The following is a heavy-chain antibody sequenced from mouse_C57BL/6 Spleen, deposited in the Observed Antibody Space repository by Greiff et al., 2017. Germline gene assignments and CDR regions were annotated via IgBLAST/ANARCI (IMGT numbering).Heavy chain of an antibody. CDR3: ARGDSYDSSYPAWFAY. CDR1: GYTFTSYW. J-gene: IGHJ3*01. Sequence: QVQLQQPGAELVKPGASVKLSCKASGYTFTSYWMHWVKQRPGQGLEWIGMIHPNSGSTNYNEKFKSKATLTVDTSSSTAYMQLSSLTSVNSAVYDGARGDSYDSSYPAWFAYWGQGTLVTVSA. D-gene: IGHD1-1*01. CDR2: IHPNSGST. V-gene: IGHV1-64*01.